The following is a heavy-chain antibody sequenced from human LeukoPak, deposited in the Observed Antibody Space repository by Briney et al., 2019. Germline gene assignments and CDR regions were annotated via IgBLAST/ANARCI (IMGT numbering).Heavy chain of an antibody. D-gene: IGHD1-1*01. CDR1: GFTFSSYG. CDR2: ISYDGSNK. J-gene: IGHJ4*02. CDR3: AKGYNWNDGELVLDY. V-gene: IGHV3-30*18. Sequence: GGSLRLSCAASGFTFSSYGMHWVRQAPGKGLEWVALISYDGSNKYYADSVKGRFTISRDNSKNTLYLQLNSLRAEDTAVCYCAKGYNWNDGELVLDYWGQGTLVTVSS.